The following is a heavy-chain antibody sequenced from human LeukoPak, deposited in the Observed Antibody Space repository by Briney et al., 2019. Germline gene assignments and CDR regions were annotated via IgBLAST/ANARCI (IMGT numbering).Heavy chain of an antibody. CDR2: ITPNIGST. V-gene: IGHV1-46*01. CDR1: GDTFTSYY. J-gene: IGHJ6*04. Sequence: ASVKVSFKASGDTFTSYYIHWMRQAPGQGLEWLGMITPNIGSTTYAQQFQGRITITSDKSTSTVYLDLSSLRFEDTAVYFCARTEYHYDAMDVWGKGTTVTVSS. CDR3: ARTEYHYDAMDV.